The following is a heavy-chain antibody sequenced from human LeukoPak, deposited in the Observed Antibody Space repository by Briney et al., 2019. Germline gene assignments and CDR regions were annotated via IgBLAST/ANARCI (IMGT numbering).Heavy chain of an antibody. V-gene: IGHV4-34*01. CDR3: ARQIRWLRYWFDP. CDR2: INHSGST. CDR1: GGSFSGYY. Sequence: SETLSLTCAVYGGSFSGYYWSWIRQPRGKGLEWIGEINHSGSTNYNPSLKSRVTISVDTSKNQFSLKLSSVTAADTAVYYCARQIRWLRYWFDPWGQGTLVTVSS. J-gene: IGHJ5*02. D-gene: IGHD5-12*01.